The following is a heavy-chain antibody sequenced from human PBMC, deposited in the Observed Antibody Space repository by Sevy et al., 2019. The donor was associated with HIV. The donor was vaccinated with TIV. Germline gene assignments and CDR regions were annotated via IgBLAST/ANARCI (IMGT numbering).Heavy chain of an antibody. CDR2: INSDGSST. Sequence: GGSLRLSCAASGFTFSSYWMHWVRQAPGKGLVWVSRINSDGSSTSYADSVKGRFTISRDNAKNTLYLQMNSLRAEDRVVYYCARDKSGYSSGWEVRYYYYGMDVWGQGTTVTVSS. J-gene: IGHJ6*02. D-gene: IGHD6-19*01. CDR3: ARDKSGYSSGWEVRYYYYGMDV. V-gene: IGHV3-74*01. CDR1: GFTFSSYW.